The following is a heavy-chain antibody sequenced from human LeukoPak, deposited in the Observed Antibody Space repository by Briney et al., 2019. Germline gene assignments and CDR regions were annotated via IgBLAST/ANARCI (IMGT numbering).Heavy chain of an antibody. CDR1: GFTFSSYG. D-gene: IGHD3-16*02. CDR3: ARDSITFGGVIAYFDY. J-gene: IGHJ4*02. V-gene: IGHV3-48*01. Sequence: GGSLRLSCAASGFTFSSYGMSWVRQAPGKGLEWVSYISSSGGTIHYSDSVKGRFTISRDNSKNTLYLQKNSLRAEDTAVYYCARDSITFGGVIAYFDYWGQGTLVTVSS. CDR2: ISSSGGTI.